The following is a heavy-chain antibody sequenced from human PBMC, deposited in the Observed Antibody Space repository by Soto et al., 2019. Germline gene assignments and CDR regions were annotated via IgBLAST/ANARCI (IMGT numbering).Heavy chain of an antibody. V-gene: IGHV3-15*01. CDR3: ATDDTSGYYFQA. CDR1: SFTFHYAW. J-gene: IGHJ4*02. Sequence: PGGSLRLSCAASSFTFHYAWMSWVRQAPGKGLEWVGRIKATAYGGTTDYAASVKGRFVISRDDSKDMLYLQMNSLKREDTARYYCATDDTSGYYFQAWGLGTLVTVSS. D-gene: IGHD3-22*01. CDR2: IKATAYGGTT.